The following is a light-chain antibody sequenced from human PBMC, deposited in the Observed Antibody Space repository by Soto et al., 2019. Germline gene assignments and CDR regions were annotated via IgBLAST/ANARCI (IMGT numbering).Light chain of an antibody. J-gene: IGLJ1*01. CDR3: SSYTSSSTLEV. CDR2: EVS. V-gene: IGLV2-14*01. Sequence: QSALAQPASVSGSLGQSITISCTGTSSDVGGYNYVSWYQQHPGKAPKLMIYEVSNRPSGVSNRFSGSKSGNTASLTISGLQAEDEADYYCSSYTSSSTLEVFXTGTKVTVL. CDR1: SSDVGGYNY.